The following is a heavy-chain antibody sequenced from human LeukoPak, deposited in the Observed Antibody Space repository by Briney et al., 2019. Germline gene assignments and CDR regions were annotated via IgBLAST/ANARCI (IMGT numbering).Heavy chain of an antibody. CDR2: FDPEDGET. Sequence: GASVEVSCKVSGYTLTELSMHWVRQAPGKGLEWMGGFDPEDGETIYAQKFQGRVTMTEDTSTDTAYMELSSLRSEDTAVYYCATVSELGGYYDGMDVWGQGTTVTVSS. CDR3: ATVSELGGYYDGMDV. D-gene: IGHD7-27*01. CDR1: GYTLTELS. J-gene: IGHJ6*02. V-gene: IGHV1-24*01.